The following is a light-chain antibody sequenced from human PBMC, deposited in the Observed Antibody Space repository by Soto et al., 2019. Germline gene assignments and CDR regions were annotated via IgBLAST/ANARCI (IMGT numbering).Light chain of an antibody. V-gene: IGLV1-40*01. Sequence: QSVLTQPPSVSGALGQTVTISCSGSSSNIGAGYDVHWYQQLPGKVPKLVIYDTFNRPSGVPDRFSGSKSGTSASLAITGLQAEDEADYYCQAYDNSLGVSVLFGGGTKLTVL. CDR1: SSNIGAGYD. CDR3: QAYDNSLGVSVL. CDR2: DTF. J-gene: IGLJ3*02.